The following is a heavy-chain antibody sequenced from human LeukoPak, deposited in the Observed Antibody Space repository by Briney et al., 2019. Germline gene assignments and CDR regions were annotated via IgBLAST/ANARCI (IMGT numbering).Heavy chain of an antibody. J-gene: IGHJ5*02. CDR2: IHYTGST. V-gene: IGHV4-59*12. CDR3: ARDYDILTGSPWFDP. D-gene: IGHD3-9*01. CDR1: GGSISSYY. Sequence: SETLSLTCTVSGGSISSYYWSWIRQPPRKGLEWIGYIHYTGSTYYNPSLKSRVTISVDTSKNQFSLKLSSVTAADTAVYYCARDYDILTGSPWFDPWGQGTLVTVSS.